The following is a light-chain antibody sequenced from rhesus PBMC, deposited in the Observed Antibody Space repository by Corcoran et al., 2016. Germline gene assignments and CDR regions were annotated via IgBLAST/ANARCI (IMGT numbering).Light chain of an antibody. CDR2: YAS. V-gene: IGKV6-55*01. CDR1: QSIGSS. Sequence: EIVLTQSPAVRSVTLKEKDTITCQACQSIGSSLHWYQQKPDQSPKLLIKYASQSISGVPSRFSGSRSGIAFTLTINSLEADGPATYFSQQSSSFPYSFSPRTKVEI. CDR3: QQSSSFPYS. J-gene: IGKJ2*01.